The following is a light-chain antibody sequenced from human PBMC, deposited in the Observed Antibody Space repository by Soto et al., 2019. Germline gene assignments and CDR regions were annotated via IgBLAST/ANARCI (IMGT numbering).Light chain of an antibody. Sequence: QSVLTQPPSVSGAPGQRVTISCTGSSSNIGAGYGVHWYQQLPGTAPKLLIYGNSNRPSGVPDRFSGSKSGTSASLAITGLQAEDEADYYCQSYDSSLSRVIGGGTKLTVL. J-gene: IGLJ2*01. CDR1: SSNIGAGYG. CDR2: GNS. V-gene: IGLV1-40*01. CDR3: QSYDSSLSRV.